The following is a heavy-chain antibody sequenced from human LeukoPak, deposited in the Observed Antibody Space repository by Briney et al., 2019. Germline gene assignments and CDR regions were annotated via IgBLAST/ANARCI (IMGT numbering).Heavy chain of an antibody. CDR3: ARGASLYSGYDYYFDY. CDR1: GGSISSGGYY. CDR2: IYYSGST. D-gene: IGHD5-12*01. V-gene: IGHV4-31*03. J-gene: IGHJ4*02. Sequence: SQTLSLTCTVSGGSISSGGYYWSWIRQHPGKGLEWIGYIYYSGSTYYNPSLKSRVTISVDTSKNQFSLKLSSVTAADTAVYYCARGASLYSGYDYYFDYWGQGTLVTVSS.